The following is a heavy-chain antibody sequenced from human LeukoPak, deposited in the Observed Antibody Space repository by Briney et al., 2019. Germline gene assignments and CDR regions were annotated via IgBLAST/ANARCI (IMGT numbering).Heavy chain of an antibody. CDR1: GYTFTNYY. V-gene: IGHV1-46*01. Sequence: ASVKVSCKASGYTFTNYYIHWVRQAPGQGLEWMGLINPSGGNTNYAQNFQGRVTMTRDTSASTVYMQLSSLRSEDTAMYYCAGIRDGYNDAYDIWGQGTVVTVPS. D-gene: IGHD5-24*01. CDR3: AGIRDGYNDAYDI. J-gene: IGHJ3*02. CDR2: INPSGGNT.